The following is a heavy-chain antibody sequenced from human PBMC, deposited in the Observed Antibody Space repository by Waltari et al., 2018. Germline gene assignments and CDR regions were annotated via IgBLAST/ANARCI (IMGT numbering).Heavy chain of an antibody. J-gene: IGHJ4*02. D-gene: IGHD4-17*01. CDR1: GYTFTGYY. Sequence: QVPLVQSGAEVKKPGASVKASCEASGYTFTGYYLHWVRRAPGQGLEWMGRSNPNSGGTNYAQKFQGRVTMTRDTSISTAYMELSRLRSDDTAVYYCARPLGQDGDSSFDYWGQGTLVTVSS. CDR2: SNPNSGGT. V-gene: IGHV1-2*06. CDR3: ARPLGQDGDSSFDY.